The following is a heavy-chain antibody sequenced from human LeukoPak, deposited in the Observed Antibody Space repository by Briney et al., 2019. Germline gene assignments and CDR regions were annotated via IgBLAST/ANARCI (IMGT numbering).Heavy chain of an antibody. Sequence: SETLSLTCTVSGASISSYYWSWIRQSPGRGLEWIGYIYYIESTTYNPSLKSRVTISVDRSKNQFSLKLSSVTAADTAVYYCARVVGGYCSSTSRYGGDFDYWGQGTLVTVSS. CDR1: GASISSYY. CDR3: ARVVGGYCSSTSRYGGDFDY. D-gene: IGHD2-2*01. V-gene: IGHV4-59*12. J-gene: IGHJ4*02. CDR2: IYYIEST.